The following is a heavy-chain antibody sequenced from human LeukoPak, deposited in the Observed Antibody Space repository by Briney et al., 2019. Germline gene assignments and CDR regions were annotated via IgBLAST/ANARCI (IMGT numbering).Heavy chain of an antibody. D-gene: IGHD4-17*01. CDR1: GFTFSSYE. Sequence: PGGSLRLSCAASGFTFSSYEMNWVRQAPGKGLEWVSYISSSGSTIYYADSVKGRFTISRDNAKNSLYLQTNSLRAEDTAVYYCARGFSYGDYYNWFDPWGQGTLVTVSS. CDR3: ARGFSYGDYYNWFDP. CDR2: ISSSGSTI. J-gene: IGHJ5*02. V-gene: IGHV3-48*03.